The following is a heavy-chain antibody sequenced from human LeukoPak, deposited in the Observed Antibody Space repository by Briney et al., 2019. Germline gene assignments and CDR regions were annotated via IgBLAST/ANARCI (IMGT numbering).Heavy chain of an antibody. Sequence: VASVKVSCKASGGTFSSYAISWVRQAPGQGLEWMGGIIPIFGTANYAQKFQGRVTITADESTSTAYMELSSLRSEDTAVYYCATPRAAASYNYYYYYMDVWGKGTTVTVSS. D-gene: IGHD6-13*01. V-gene: IGHV1-69*13. CDR3: ATPRAAASYNYYYYYMDV. CDR1: GGTFSSYA. CDR2: IIPIFGTA. J-gene: IGHJ6*03.